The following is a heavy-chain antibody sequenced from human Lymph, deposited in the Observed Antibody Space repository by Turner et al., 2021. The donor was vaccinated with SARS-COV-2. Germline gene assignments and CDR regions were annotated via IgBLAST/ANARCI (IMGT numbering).Heavy chain of an antibody. Sequence: EVQLVESGGGLVQPGRSLRRSCAASGFTFDDYAMHWVRQAPGKGLEWVSGINWNSGSIAYAESVKGRVTISRDNAKNSLYLQMNSLRAEDTALYYCAKDLAGGYYSCVDYWGQGTLVTVSS. J-gene: IGHJ4*02. V-gene: IGHV3-9*01. CDR3: AKDLAGGYYSCVDY. D-gene: IGHD2-21*01. CDR2: INWNSGSI. CDR1: GFTFDDYA.